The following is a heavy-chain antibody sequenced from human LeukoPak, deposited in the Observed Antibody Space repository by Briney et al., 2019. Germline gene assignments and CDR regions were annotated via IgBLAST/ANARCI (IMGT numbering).Heavy chain of an antibody. Sequence: ASVKVSCKASGYTFTGYYMHWVRQAPGQGLEWMGWINPNSGGTNYAQKFQGRVTMTRDTSISTAYMELSRLRSDDTAVYYCARDRRCSSTSCYVSDYWRQGTLVTVSS. V-gene: IGHV1-2*02. CDR2: INPNSGGT. CDR1: GYTFTGYY. CDR3: ARDRRCSSTSCYVSDY. D-gene: IGHD2-2*01. J-gene: IGHJ4*02.